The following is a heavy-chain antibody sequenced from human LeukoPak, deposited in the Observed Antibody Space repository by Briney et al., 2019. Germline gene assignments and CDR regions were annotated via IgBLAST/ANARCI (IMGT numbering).Heavy chain of an antibody. J-gene: IGHJ2*01. D-gene: IGHD2-2*01. V-gene: IGHV1-69*13. CDR2: IIPIFGTA. Sequence: ASVMVSCKASGYTFTTYGISWVRQAPGQGLEWMGGIIPIFGTANYAQKFQGRVTITADESTSTAYMELSSLRSEDTAVYYCARWAIPAAMGDRYFDLWGRGTLVTVSS. CDR1: GYTFTTYG. CDR3: ARWAIPAAMGDRYFDL.